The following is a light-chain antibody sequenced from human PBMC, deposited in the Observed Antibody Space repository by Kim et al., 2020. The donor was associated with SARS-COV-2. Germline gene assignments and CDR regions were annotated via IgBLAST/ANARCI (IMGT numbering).Light chain of an antibody. CDR3: ETWDSNIQV. Sequence: SVKLTWTLSSRHSDYIIAWHQQQPGKAPRFMMKVEGSGSYNKGGGVPDRFSGSRSGADRYLIISNLHSEDEADYYCETWDSNIQVFGGGTQLTVL. CDR2: VEGSGSY. V-gene: IGLV4-60*03. CDR1: SRHSDYI. J-gene: IGLJ3*02.